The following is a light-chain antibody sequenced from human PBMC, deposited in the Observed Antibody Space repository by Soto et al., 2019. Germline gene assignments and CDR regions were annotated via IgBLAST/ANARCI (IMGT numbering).Light chain of an antibody. CDR3: HQYDSSPPT. Sequence: SLSPSSLSTSSGGASTIACRTSQGIGSYLDWYQQKPRKAPRLLIYAAFSWQSGIPYRFSGSGSGTDFNLTISGLEPEDFATYYCHQYDSSPPTFGQGTKVDI. V-gene: IGKV1-39*01. J-gene: IGKJ1*01. CDR2: AAF. CDR1: QGIGSY.